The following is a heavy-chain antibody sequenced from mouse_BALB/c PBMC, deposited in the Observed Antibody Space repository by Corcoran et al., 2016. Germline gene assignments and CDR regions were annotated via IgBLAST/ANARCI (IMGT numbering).Heavy chain of an antibody. D-gene: IGHD1-2*01. J-gene: IGHJ3*01. CDR1: GYSITSGYY. CDR2: ISYDGSN. V-gene: IGHV3-6*02. Sequence: DVQLQESGPGLVKPSQSLSLTCSVTGYSITSGYYWNWIRQFPGNKLEWMGYISYDGSNNYNPSLKNRISITRDTFKNQFFLKLNSVTTEDTATYYCARGLHWGQGTLVTVSA. CDR3: ARGLH.